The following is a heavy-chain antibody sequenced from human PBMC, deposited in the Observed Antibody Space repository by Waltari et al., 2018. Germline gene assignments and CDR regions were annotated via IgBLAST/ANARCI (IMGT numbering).Heavy chain of an antibody. V-gene: IGHV1-18*01. CDR3: ARCHVNYDYVWGSYPTWDYYYGMDV. J-gene: IGHJ6*02. CDR2: ISAYNGNT. D-gene: IGHD3-16*02. Sequence: QVQLVQSGAEVKKPGASVKVSCKASGYTFTSYGISWVRQAPGQGLEWMGWISAYNGNTNYAQKLQGRVTMTTDTSTSTAYMELRSLRSDDTAVYYCARCHVNYDYVWGSYPTWDYYYGMDVWGQGTTVTVSS. CDR1: GYTFTSYG.